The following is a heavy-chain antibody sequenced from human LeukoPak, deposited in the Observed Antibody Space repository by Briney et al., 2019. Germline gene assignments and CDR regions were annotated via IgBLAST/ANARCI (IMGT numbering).Heavy chain of an antibody. CDR1: GYTFTGYY. CDR2: INPNSGGT. D-gene: IGHD3-10*01. Sequence: GASVKVSCKASGYTFTGYYMHWVRQAPGQGLEWMGWINPNSGGTNYAQKFQGRVTMTRDTSISTAYMELSRLRSDDTAVYYCVRDAYTMVRGYHNPPGYWGQGTLVTVSS. CDR3: VRDAYTMVRGYHNPPGY. J-gene: IGHJ4*02. V-gene: IGHV1-2*02.